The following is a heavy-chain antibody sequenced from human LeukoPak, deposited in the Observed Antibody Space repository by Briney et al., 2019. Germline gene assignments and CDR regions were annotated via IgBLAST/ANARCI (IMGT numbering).Heavy chain of an antibody. J-gene: IGHJ5*02. CDR2: ISNYFGVT. CDR3: ARDSDYSGNGNGDWFDP. Sequence: ASVKASCKASGFRFSSFGVSWVRQAPGQGLEWMGWISNYFGVTHYAEKFEDRVTMTVDTSTTTVYMELRSLKYDDTAIYYCARDSDYSGNGNGDWFDPWGQGTVVIVSS. D-gene: IGHD4-11*01. CDR1: GFRFSSFG. V-gene: IGHV1-18*04.